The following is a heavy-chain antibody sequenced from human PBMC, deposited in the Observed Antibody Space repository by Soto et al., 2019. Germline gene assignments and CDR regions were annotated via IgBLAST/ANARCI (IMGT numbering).Heavy chain of an antibody. CDR3: ASRDPGTSVDY. CDR2: IYRTGST. Sequence: PSETLSLSCAVSGGSLTSNSWWTWFRQPPGQGLEWIGEIYRTGSTNYNPSLKSRVTISLDKSENQFSLKVTSLTAADTAVYYCASRDPGTSVDYWGQGTLVTVSS. J-gene: IGHJ4*02. CDR1: GGSLTSNSW. V-gene: IGHV4-4*02. D-gene: IGHD1-7*01.